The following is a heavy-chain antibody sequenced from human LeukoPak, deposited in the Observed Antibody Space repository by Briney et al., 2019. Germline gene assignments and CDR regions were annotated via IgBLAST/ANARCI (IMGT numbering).Heavy chain of an antibody. CDR3: AREPDYGDYYYGMDV. V-gene: IGHV3-30*04. Sequence: GRSLRLSCAASGFTFSSYAMHWVRQASGKGLEWVAVISYDGSNKYYADSVKCRFTISRDNSKNTLYLQMNSLRAEDTAVYYCAREPDYGDYYYGMDVWGKGTTVTVSS. CDR2: ISYDGSNK. CDR1: GFTFSSYA. J-gene: IGHJ6*04. D-gene: IGHD4-17*01.